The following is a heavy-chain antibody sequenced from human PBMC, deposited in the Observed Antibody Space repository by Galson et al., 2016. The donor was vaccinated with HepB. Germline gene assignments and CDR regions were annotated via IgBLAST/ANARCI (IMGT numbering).Heavy chain of an antibody. J-gene: IGHJ3*01. CDR1: GFTFINAW. V-gene: IGHV3-15*07. CDR3: TWLGATFNV. Sequence: SLRLSCAASGFTFINAWMNWVRQAPGKGLEWVGRVKSKVAGGTTDYAAPVKGRFTISRDDSRNTLYLQMNSLKTEDTAVYYCTWLGATFNVWGLGTMVTVSS. CDR2: VKSKVAGGTT. D-gene: IGHD6-19*01.